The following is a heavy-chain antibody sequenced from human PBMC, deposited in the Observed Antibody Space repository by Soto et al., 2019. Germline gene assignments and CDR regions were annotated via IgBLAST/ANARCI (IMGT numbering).Heavy chain of an antibody. Sequence: SETLSLTCAVYGGSFSGYYWSWIRQPPGKGLEWIGEINHSGSTNYNPSLKSRVTISVDTSKNQFSLKLSSVTAADTAVYYCARETGWYRYYFDYWGQGTLVTVSS. CDR1: GGSFSGYY. CDR2: INHSGST. V-gene: IGHV4-34*01. CDR3: ARETGWYRYYFDY. J-gene: IGHJ4*02. D-gene: IGHD6-19*01.